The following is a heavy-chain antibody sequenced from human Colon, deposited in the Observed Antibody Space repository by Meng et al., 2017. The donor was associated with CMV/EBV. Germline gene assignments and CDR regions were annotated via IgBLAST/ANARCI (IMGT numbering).Heavy chain of an antibody. CDR1: GFMFSSYN. V-gene: IGHV3-30*07. Sequence: GESLKISCAASGFMFSSYNMHWVRQAPGKGLEWVAVISYDGGYKYYADSVKGRFTISRDNSKNILYLQMNRLRAEDTAVYYCAREPYQRLEPYYYSMDVWGQGTTVTVSS. D-gene: IGHD2-2*01. CDR2: ISYDGGYK. J-gene: IGHJ6*02. CDR3: AREPYQRLEPYYYSMDV.